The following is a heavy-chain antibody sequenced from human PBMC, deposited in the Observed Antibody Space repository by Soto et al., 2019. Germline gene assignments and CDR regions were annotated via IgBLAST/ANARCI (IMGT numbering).Heavy chain of an antibody. J-gene: IGHJ6*03. Sequence: ASVKVSCKASGYTFTSYGISWVRQAPGQGLEWMGWISAYNGNTNYAQKLQGRVTMTTDTSTSTAYMELRSLRSDDTAVYYCARGGXGSSWLYYYYYMDVWGKGTTVTVSS. CDR3: ARGGXGSSWLYYYYYMDV. CDR1: GYTFTSYG. CDR2: ISAYNGNT. D-gene: IGHD6-6*01. V-gene: IGHV1-18*01.